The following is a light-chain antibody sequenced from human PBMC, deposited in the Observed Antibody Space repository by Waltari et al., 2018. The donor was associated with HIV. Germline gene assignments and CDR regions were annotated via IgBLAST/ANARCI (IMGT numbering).Light chain of an antibody. J-gene: IGLJ3*02. Sequence: QSVLTQPPSASGTPGQTVTISSSRSTSNIDTQWVYYYQQLPGTSPKLLIYRNYKRPSGVPERFSVSKSGASASLVISGLRSEDEADYYCEAWDSTLKETLFGGGTKLTVL. CDR3: EAWDSTLKETL. CDR2: RNY. CDR1: TSNIDTQW. V-gene: IGLV1-47*01.